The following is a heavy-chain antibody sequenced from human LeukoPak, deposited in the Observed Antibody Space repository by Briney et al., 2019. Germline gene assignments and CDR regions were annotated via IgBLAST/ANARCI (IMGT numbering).Heavy chain of an antibody. CDR3: ARAVLVGLSTDY. Sequence: SETLSLTCTVSGGSISSYYWSWIRQPPGKGLEWIGYIYYGGSTNYNPSLKSRVTISADTSKNQFSLKLSSVTAADTAVYYCARAVLVGLSTDYWGQGTLVTVSS. D-gene: IGHD2-15*01. J-gene: IGHJ4*02. CDR2: IYYGGST. CDR1: GGSISSYY. V-gene: IGHV4-59*01.